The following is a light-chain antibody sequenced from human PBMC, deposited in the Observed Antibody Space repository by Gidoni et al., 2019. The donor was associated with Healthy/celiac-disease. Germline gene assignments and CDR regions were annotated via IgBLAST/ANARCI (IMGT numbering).Light chain of an antibody. CDR1: NIGSKS. Sequence: SYALTQPPSVSVAPGKTARITRGGNNIGSKSVHWYQQKPGQAPVLVIYYESDLPSGIPERFSGSNSGNTATLTISRVEAGDEADYYCQVWDSSSDHVVFGGGTKLTVL. V-gene: IGLV3-21*04. CDR2: YES. CDR3: QVWDSSSDHVV. J-gene: IGLJ2*01.